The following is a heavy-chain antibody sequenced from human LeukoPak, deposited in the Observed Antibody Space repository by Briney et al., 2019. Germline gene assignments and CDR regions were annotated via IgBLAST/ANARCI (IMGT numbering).Heavy chain of an antibody. J-gene: IGHJ4*02. CDR1: GFTFSSYA. CDR3: AKGRGGSYRLANLFNS. Sequence: SGGSLSLSCAASGFTFSSYAMSWVRQAPGKGLEWVSAISGSGGSTYYADSVKGRFTIARNSSKNTLYLQMNSLRAEDTAVYYCAKGRGGSYRLANLFNSWAQGTLVTVSS. V-gene: IGHV3-23*01. CDR2: ISGSGGST. D-gene: IGHD2-15*01.